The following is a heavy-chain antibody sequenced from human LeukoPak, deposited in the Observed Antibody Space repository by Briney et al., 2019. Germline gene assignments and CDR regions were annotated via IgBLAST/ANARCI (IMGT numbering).Heavy chain of an antibody. D-gene: IGHD3-10*01. J-gene: IGHJ4*02. CDR3: ARAKYGSGSYYNAY. CDR2: IYYSGST. V-gene: IGHV4-59*01. Sequence: PSETLSLTCTVSGGSISSYYWSWIRQPPGKGLEWIGYIYYSGSTNYNPSLKSRVTISVDTSKNQFSLKLSSVTAADTAVYYCARAKYGSGSYYNAYWGQGTLVTVSS. CDR1: GGSISSYY.